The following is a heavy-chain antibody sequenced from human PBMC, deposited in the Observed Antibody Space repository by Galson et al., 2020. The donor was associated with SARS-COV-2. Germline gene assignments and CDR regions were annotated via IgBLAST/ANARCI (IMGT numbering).Heavy chain of an antibody. Sequence: KISCKVSGYTLTELSMHWVRQAPGKGLEWMGGFDPEDGETIYAQKFQGRVTMTEDTSTHTAYMELSSLRSEDTAVYYCATAPATVTTNWFDPWGQGTLVTVSS. D-gene: IGHD4-17*01. V-gene: IGHV1-24*01. CDR2: FDPEDGET. CDR1: GYTLTELS. CDR3: ATAPATVTTNWFDP. J-gene: IGHJ5*02.